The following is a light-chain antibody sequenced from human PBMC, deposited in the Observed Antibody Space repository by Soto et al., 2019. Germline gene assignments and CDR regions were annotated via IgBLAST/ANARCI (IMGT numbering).Light chain of an antibody. J-gene: IGLJ1*01. V-gene: IGLV1-44*01. CDR3: GAWDDRLNGYV. Sequence: SVLTQPPSASGTPGQRVTISCSGISSNIGSNPVNWFQQLPGSAPKLLIYSHNQRPSGVPDRFSGSKSGTSASLAISGLQSEDEAAYYCGAWDDRLNGYVFGTGTKVTVL. CDR1: SSNIGSNP. CDR2: SHN.